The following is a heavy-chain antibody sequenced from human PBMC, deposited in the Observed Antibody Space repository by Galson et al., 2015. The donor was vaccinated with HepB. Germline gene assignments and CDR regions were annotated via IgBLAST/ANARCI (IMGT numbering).Heavy chain of an antibody. D-gene: IGHD1-1*01. Sequence: SVKVSCKGSGDSFTRSVLSWVRQAPGQGLEWMGGIIPIFGPTNNAQRFQGRLTLTADKSTSTVFMELRSLTPEDTAVYYCASPLAAGTLAYWGQGSLVTVSS. CDR2: IIPIFGPT. CDR3: ASPLAAGTLAY. V-gene: IGHV1-69*06. CDR1: GDSFTRSV. J-gene: IGHJ4*02.